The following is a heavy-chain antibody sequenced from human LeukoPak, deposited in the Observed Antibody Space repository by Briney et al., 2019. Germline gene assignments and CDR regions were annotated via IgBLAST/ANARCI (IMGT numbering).Heavy chain of an antibody. CDR2: ITSGSKYI. CDR1: GFTFGRYS. V-gene: IGHV3-21*01. CDR3: ATDTSGSYLDY. Sequence: GGSLRLSCAASGFTFGRYSMNWVRQAPGKGLEWVSSITSGSKYIFYADAVKGRFTTSRDNAKNSLYLQMDSLRAEDTAVYYCATDTSGSYLDYWGQGILVTVSS. J-gene: IGHJ4*02. D-gene: IGHD1-26*01.